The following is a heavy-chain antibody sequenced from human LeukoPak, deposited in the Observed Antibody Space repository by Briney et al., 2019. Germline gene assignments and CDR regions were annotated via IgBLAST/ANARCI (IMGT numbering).Heavy chain of an antibody. J-gene: IGHJ4*02. CDR1: GFTFSSYW. V-gene: IGHV3-7*04. D-gene: IGHD1-26*01. CDR2: IKEDGSVK. Sequence: GGSLRLPCAASGFTFSSYWMSWVRQAPGKGLEWVANIKEDGSVKYYVDSVKGRFTISRDNGKDSLYLQMNSLRADDTAVYYCGREVPGGATILDCWGQGTLVTVSS. CDR3: GREVPGGATILDC.